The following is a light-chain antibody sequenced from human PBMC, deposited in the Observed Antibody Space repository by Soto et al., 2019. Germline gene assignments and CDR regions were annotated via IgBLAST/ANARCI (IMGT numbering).Light chain of an antibody. CDR3: QQSYYNPT. J-gene: IGKJ1*01. CDR1: QGISSY. CDR2: AAS. Sequence: AIRMTQSPSSFSASTGDRVTITCRASQGISSYLAWYQQKPGKAPKLLIYAASTLQSGVPSRFSGSGSGTDFTLTISSLQHEDFATYYCQQSYYNPTFGQGTKVDIK. V-gene: IGKV1-8*01.